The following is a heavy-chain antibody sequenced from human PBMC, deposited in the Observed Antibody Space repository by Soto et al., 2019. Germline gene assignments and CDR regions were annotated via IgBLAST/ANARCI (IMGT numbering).Heavy chain of an antibody. Sequence: VGSLRLSCAASGFTFSSYAMHWVRQAPGKGLEWVAVISYDGSNKYYADSVKGRFTISRDNSKNTLYLQMNSLRAEDTAVYYCARDTVTTGWNWFDPWGQGTLVTVSS. D-gene: IGHD4-4*01. CDR1: GFTFSSYA. CDR2: ISYDGSNK. CDR3: ARDTVTTGWNWFDP. J-gene: IGHJ5*02. V-gene: IGHV3-30-3*01.